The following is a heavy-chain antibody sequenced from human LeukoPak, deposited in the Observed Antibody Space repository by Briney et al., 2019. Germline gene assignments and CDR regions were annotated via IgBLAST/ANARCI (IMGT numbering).Heavy chain of an antibody. J-gene: IGHJ6*02. CDR3: TRHYGTGFYGMDV. Sequence: PGGSLRLSCSASGFTFTSLWLDWERQAPGKGLVWVSRTNSDVSSISYADSVKGRFTMSRDNAKNTVYLQMNSLRAEDTAVYYCTRHYGTGFYGMDVWGQGTTVTVSS. CDR1: GFTFTSLW. CDR2: TNSDVSSI. V-gene: IGHV3-74*01. D-gene: IGHD3-10*01.